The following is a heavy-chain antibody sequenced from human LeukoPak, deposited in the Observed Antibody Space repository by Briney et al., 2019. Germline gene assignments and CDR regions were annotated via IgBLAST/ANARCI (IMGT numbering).Heavy chain of an antibody. CDR1: GGSISSSHYY. V-gene: IGHV4-39*01. CDR2: IYYSGST. D-gene: IGHD3-10*01. J-gene: IGHJ4*02. CDR3: ARAVVRGVISLDY. Sequence: SETLSLTCTVSGGSISSSHYYWDWIRQPPGKGLEWIGNIYYSGSTYYNPSLKSRVTISVDTSKNQFSLKLSSVTAADTAVYYCARAVVRGVISLDYWGQGTLVTVSS.